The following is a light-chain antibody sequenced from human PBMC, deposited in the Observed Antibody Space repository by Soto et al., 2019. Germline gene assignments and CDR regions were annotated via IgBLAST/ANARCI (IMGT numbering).Light chain of an antibody. J-gene: IGKJ2*01. CDR3: QQYYSYPPT. Sequence: AIRMTQSPSSFSASTGDRVTITCRASQGISSYLAWYQQKPGKAPKLLIYAASTLQSGAPSRFSGSGSGTDFTLTISCLQSEDFATYSFQQYYSYPPTFGQGTKLEIK. CDR2: AAS. CDR1: QGISSY. V-gene: IGKV1-8*01.